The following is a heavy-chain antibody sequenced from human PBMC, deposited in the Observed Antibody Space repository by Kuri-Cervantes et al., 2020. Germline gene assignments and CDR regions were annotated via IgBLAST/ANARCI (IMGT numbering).Heavy chain of an antibody. CDR2: INAGNGNT. V-gene: IGHV1-3*01. Sequence: ASVKVSCKASGYTFTGYYMHWVRQAPGQGLEWMGWINAGNGNTKYSQKFQGRVTITRDTSASTAYMELSSLRSEDTAVYYCASYSFYGYGMDVWGQGTTVTVSS. J-gene: IGHJ6*02. CDR1: GYTFTGYY. CDR3: ASYSFYGYGMDV. D-gene: IGHD2-21*01.